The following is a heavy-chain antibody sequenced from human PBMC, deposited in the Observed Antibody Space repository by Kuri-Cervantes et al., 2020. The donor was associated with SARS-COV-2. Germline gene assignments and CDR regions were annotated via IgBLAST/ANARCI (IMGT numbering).Heavy chain of an antibody. CDR1: GGSISSYY. J-gene: IGHJ3*02. D-gene: IGHD3-3*01. V-gene: IGHV4-4*07. CDR3: ARVKGDDFWSGRQSDAFDI. CDR2: IYTSGST. Sequence: GSLRLSCTVSGGSISSYYWSWIRQPAGKGLEWIGRIYTSGSTNYNPSLKSRVTMSVDTSKNQFSLKLSSVTAADTAVYYCARVKGDDFWSGRQSDAFDIWGQGTMVTVSS.